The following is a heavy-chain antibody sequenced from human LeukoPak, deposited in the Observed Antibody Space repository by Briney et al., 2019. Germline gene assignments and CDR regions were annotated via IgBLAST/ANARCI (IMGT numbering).Heavy chain of an antibody. V-gene: IGHV3-11*04. D-gene: IGHD3-3*01. Sequence: PGGSLRLSCAASGFTFSDYYMSWIRQAPGKGLEWVSYISNSGSTIYYADSVKGRFTISRDNAKNSLYLQMNSLRAEDTAVYYCARDNFDFWSGYYFPLLYWGQGTLVTVSS. J-gene: IGHJ4*02. CDR1: GFTFSDYY. CDR2: ISNSGSTI. CDR3: ARDNFDFWSGYYFPLLY.